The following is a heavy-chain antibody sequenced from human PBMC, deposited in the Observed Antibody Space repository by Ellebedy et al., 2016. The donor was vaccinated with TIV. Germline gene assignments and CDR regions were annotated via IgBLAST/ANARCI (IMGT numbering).Heavy chain of an antibody. J-gene: IGHJ6*02. V-gene: IGHV1-46*04. CDR3: AREEPYGSGTKDYGMDV. D-gene: IGHD3-10*01. CDR2: INPSGGST. Sequence: AASVKVSCKALGYTFTSYAMHWVRQAPGQGLEWMGIINPSGGSTSYAQKLQGRVTMTRDTSTSTVYMELSSLRSEDTAVYYCAREEPYGSGTKDYGMDVWGQGTTVTVSS. CDR1: GYTFTSYA.